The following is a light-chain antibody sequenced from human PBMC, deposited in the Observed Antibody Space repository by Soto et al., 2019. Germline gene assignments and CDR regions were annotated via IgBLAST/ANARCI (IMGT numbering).Light chain of an antibody. CDR2: GAS. J-gene: IGKJ2*01. V-gene: IGKV3-20*01. CDR3: KQHCRSPLYT. CDR1: QSVWSNY. Sequence: EIVLTQSPGTLSLSPGERATLSCRASQSVWSNYLAWYQHKPGQAPRLLIYGASSRATGIPDRFSGSGSGTEVSITIISLQPDDFSVFYCKQHCRSPLYTFGQGTKVEIK.